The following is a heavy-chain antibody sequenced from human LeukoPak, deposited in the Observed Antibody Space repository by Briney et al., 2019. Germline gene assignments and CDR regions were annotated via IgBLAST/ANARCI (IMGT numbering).Heavy chain of an antibody. Sequence: SETLSLTCTVSGGSISSSSYYWGWIRQPPGKGLEWIGFTSYSEGTYYNPSLMSRITISVDRSQSQFSLKMRDVTAADTAVYFCATADWESFYFDSWGQGALVAVSS. D-gene: IGHD1-26*01. CDR3: ATADWESFYFDS. CDR1: GGSISSSSYY. CDR2: TSYSEGT. J-gene: IGHJ4*02. V-gene: IGHV4-39*07.